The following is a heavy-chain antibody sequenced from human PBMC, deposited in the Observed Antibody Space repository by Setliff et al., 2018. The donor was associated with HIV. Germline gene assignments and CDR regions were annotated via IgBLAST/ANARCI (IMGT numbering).Heavy chain of an antibody. J-gene: IGHJ4*02. CDR1: GFTFSSYA. D-gene: IGHD3-22*01. V-gene: IGHV3-23*01. CDR2: ISGSGGST. Sequence: PGGSLRLSCAASGFTFSSYAMSWVRQAPGKGLEWVSAISGSGGSTYYADSVKGRFTISRDNSKNTLYLQMNSLRPEGTAIYYCAKEVPYSNGFMYFDYWGQGTLVTVSS. CDR3: AKEVPYSNGFMYFDY.